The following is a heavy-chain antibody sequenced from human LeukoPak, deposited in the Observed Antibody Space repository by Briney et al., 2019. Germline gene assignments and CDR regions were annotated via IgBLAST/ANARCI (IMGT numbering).Heavy chain of an antibody. Sequence: GGSLRLSCAASGFTFSSFSMNWVRQAPGKGLEWVSYISGTSSSIYYADSVKGRFIISRDNAKNSVYLQMNSLRAEDTAVYYCARDGLGYDSSGQHRDAFDLWGQGTMVTVSS. CDR2: ISGTSSSI. D-gene: IGHD3-22*01. J-gene: IGHJ3*01. CDR1: GFTFSSFS. CDR3: ARDGLGYDSSGQHRDAFDL. V-gene: IGHV3-48*01.